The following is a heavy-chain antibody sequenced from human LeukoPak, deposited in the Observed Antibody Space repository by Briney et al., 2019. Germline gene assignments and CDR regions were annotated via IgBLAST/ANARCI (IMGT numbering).Heavy chain of an antibody. J-gene: IGHJ5*02. Sequence: SGGSLRLSCAASGFTVSSNYMSWVRQAPGKGLEWASVIYSGGNTYYADSVKGRFTISRDNSRNTLYLQMNSLRAEDTAVYYCARDPSYALAWGQGTLVTVSS. V-gene: IGHV3-66*02. CDR2: IYSGGNT. CDR3: ARDPSYALA. CDR1: GFTVSSNY. D-gene: IGHD1-26*01.